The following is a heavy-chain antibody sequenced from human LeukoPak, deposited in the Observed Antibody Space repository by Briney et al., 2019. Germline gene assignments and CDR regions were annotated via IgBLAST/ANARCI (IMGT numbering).Heavy chain of an antibody. CDR2: ISGRGGST. J-gene: IGHJ6*02. CDR1: GVTFSSYA. D-gene: IGHD1-26*01. CDR3: AKDRGAGV. Sequence: GGSLRLSCAPSGVTFSSYAMSWGRHAPGKGLEWVSAISGRGGSTYYADSVKGRFTISRDNSKNTLYLQMNSLRAEDTAVYYCAKDRGAGVWGQGTTVTVSS. V-gene: IGHV3-23*01.